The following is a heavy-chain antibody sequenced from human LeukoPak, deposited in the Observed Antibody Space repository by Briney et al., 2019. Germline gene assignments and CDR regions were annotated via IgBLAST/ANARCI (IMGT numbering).Heavy chain of an antibody. D-gene: IGHD3-3*01. J-gene: IGHJ5*02. CDR3: ARDLFGWSLDP. CDR1: GFSLDSFE. V-gene: IGHV3-48*03. Sequence: GGSLRLSCAASGFSLDSFEMNWVRQAPGKGLEWIAYVDNDGWATSYYADSVKGRFTITRGDAKNSLYLQMDSLTVEDTAVYYCARDLFGWSLDPWGQGTLVSVSS. CDR2: VDNDGWAT.